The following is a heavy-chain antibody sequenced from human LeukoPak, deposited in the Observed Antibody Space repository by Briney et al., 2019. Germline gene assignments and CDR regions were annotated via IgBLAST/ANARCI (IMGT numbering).Heavy chain of an antibody. CDR1: GYSFSNYW. D-gene: IGHD2-15*01. CDR2: VHPGDSNI. Sequence: GESLKISCKGSGYSFSNYWIDWVRQMPGKGLEWIGIVHPGDSNIKYSPSFQGQVTISADKSISTAYLQWSSLKASDTAMYYCARALYGYGMDVWGQGTTVTVPS. V-gene: IGHV5-51*01. J-gene: IGHJ6*02. CDR3: ARALYGYGMDV.